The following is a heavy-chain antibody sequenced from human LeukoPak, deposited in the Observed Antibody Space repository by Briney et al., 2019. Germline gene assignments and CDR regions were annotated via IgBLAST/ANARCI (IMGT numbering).Heavy chain of an antibody. V-gene: IGHV4-34*01. J-gene: IGHJ4*02. CDR2: INHSGST. CDR3: ARGQWLVDDYFDY. Sequence: SETLSLTCAVYGGSFSGYYWSWIRQPPGKGLEWMGEINHSGSTNYNPSLKSRVTISVDTSKNQFSLKLSSVTAADTAVYYCARGQWLVDDYFDYWGQGTLVTVSS. CDR1: GGSFSGYY. D-gene: IGHD6-19*01.